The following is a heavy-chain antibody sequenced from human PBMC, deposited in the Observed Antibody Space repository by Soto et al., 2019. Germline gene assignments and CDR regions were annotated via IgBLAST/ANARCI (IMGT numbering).Heavy chain of an antibody. CDR2: IYYSGST. V-gene: IGHV4-39*01. J-gene: IGHJ6*02. CDR1: GGSISSSSYY. CDR3: ARHSAGAAAGHYYYYGMDV. D-gene: IGHD6-13*01. Sequence: SETLSPTCTVSGGSISSSSYYWGWIRQPPGKGLEWIGSIYYSGSTYYNPSLKSRVTISVDTSKNQFSLKLSSVTAADTAVYYCARHSAGAAAGHYYYYGMDVWGQGTTVTVSS.